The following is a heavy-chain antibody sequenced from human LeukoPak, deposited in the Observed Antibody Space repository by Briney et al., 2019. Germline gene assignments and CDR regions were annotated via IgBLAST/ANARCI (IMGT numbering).Heavy chain of an antibody. CDR3: AKDNGGFDY. V-gene: IGHV3-30*18. J-gene: IGHJ4*02. D-gene: IGHD3-10*01. Sequence: GRSLRLSCAAPGFTFSSYGMHWVRQAPGKGLEWVAVISYDGSNKYYADSVKGRFTISRDNSKNTLYLQMNSLRAEDTAVYYCAKDNGGFDYWGQGTLVTVSS. CDR2: ISYDGSNK. CDR1: GFTFSSYG.